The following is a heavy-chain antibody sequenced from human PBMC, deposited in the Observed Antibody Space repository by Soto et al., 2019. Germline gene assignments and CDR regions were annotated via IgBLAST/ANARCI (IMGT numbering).Heavy chain of an antibody. V-gene: IGHV6-1*01. CDR1: GDSVSSNSAA. CDR2: TYYRSKWYN. Sequence: PSQTLSLTCAISGDSVSSNSAAWNWIRQSPSRGLECLGRTYYRSKWYNDYAVSVKSRITINPDTSKNQFSLQLNSVTPEDTAVYYCARDLRSGCYGRNASDIRGQGTMVTGSS. J-gene: IGHJ3*02. CDR3: ARDLRSGCYGRNASDI. D-gene: IGHD6-19*01.